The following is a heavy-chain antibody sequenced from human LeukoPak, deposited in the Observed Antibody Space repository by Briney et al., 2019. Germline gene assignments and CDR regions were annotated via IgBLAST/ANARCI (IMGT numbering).Heavy chain of an antibody. CDR2: INGSSRST. V-gene: IGHV3-23*01. J-gene: IGHJ4*02. CDR3: AKDTPLTAYSPGWSGNSFDS. Sequence: AGTLRLSCAASGFTFSSYAMSWVRQAPGKGLEWVSTINGSSRSTYYAYSVRGRFTISRDNSKNTLYLQMNSLTAEDTAVYYCAKDTPLTAYSPGWSGNSFDSWGQGTLVTVSS. CDR1: GFTFSSYA. D-gene: IGHD6-19*01.